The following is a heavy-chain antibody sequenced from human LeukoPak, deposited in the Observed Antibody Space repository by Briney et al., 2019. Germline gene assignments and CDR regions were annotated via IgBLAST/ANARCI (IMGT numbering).Heavy chain of an antibody. CDR2: IASSSSYI. CDR1: GFTFSSYT. V-gene: IGHV3-21*01. D-gene: IGHD3-22*01. J-gene: IGHJ4*02. CDR3: AREGGYYYDSSGYYFLY. Sequence: GGSLRLSCAASGFTFSSYTMNWVRQAPGKGLEWASSIASSSSYIYYADSVKGRFTISRDNAKNSLYLQMNSLRAEDTAVYYCAREGGYYYDSSGYYFLYWGQGTLVTVSS.